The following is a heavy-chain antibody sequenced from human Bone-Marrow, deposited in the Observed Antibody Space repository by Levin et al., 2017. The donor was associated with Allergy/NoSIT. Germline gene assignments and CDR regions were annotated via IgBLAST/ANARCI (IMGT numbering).Heavy chain of an antibody. CDR1: GFSVSRNY. J-gene: IGHJ3*02. D-gene: IGHD3-22*01. CDR2: IYTTGTT. Sequence: SGGSLRLSCVASGFSVSRNYMSWVRQAPGKGLEWVSVIYTTGTTDSADSVKGRFTISRDNSKNTLYLQMNSLRADDTAVYYCARGPRSTTMTLASFDIWGQGTMVTVSS. CDR3: ARGPRSTTMTLASFDI. V-gene: IGHV3-53*01.